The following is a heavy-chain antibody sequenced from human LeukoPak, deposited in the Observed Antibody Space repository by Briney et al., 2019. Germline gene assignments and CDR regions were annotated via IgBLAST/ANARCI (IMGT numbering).Heavy chain of an antibody. Sequence: GESLKISCKGSGYSFTSYWIGWVRQMPGKGLEWMGIIYPGDSDTRYSRSFQGQVTISADKSISTAYLQWSSLKASDTAMYYCARGSGSYHTAYMNWGQGSLVTVSS. V-gene: IGHV5-51*01. CDR2: IYPGDSDT. D-gene: IGHD1-26*01. J-gene: IGHJ4*02. CDR1: GYSFTSYW. CDR3: ARGSGSYHTAYMN.